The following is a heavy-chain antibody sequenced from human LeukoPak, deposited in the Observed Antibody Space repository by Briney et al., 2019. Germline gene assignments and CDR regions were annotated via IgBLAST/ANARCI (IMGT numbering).Heavy chain of an antibody. J-gene: IGHJ3*02. CDR3: ARAKAERGYYYVDAFDI. Sequence: PGGSLRLSCAASGFTFSSYAMHWVRQAPGKGLEWVAVISYDGSNKYYADSVKGRFTISRDNSKNTLYLQMNSLRAEDTAVYYCARAKAERGYYYVDAFDIWGQGTMVTVSS. D-gene: IGHD3-22*01. V-gene: IGHV3-30-3*01. CDR2: ISYDGSNK. CDR1: GFTFSSYA.